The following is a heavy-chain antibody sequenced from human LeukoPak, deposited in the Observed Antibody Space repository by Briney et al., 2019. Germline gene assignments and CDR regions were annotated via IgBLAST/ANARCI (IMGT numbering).Heavy chain of an antibody. J-gene: IGHJ4*02. V-gene: IGHV3-30-3*01. CDR3: ARDRSGGYVSYFDY. CDR2: ISHDGSNN. CDR1: GFTFSNYA. D-gene: IGHD3-22*01. Sequence: PGGSLRLSCAASGFTFSNYAMHWARQAPGKGLEWVAFISHDGSNNCHADSVKGRFTVSRDNAKSSLYLQMNSLRDEDTAVYYCARDRSGGYVSYFDYRGQGTLVTVSS.